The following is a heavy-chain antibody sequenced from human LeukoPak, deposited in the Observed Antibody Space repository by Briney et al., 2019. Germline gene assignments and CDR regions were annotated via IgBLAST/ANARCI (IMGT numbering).Heavy chain of an antibody. J-gene: IGHJ4*02. CDR2: IGPTGSDR. V-gene: IGHV3-21*06. Sequence: PGGSLGLSCAASGFTFSSYSMNWVRQAPGKGLEWVASIGPTGSDRYHADSIKGRFTISRDNANNFLYLQMNSLRAEDTAVYYCATETNGRHYDYWGQGTLLTVSS. CDR3: ATETNGRHYDY. D-gene: IGHD1-14*01. CDR1: GFTFSSYS.